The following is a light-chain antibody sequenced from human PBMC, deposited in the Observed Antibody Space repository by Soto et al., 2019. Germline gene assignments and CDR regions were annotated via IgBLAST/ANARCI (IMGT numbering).Light chain of an antibody. CDR3: QHYYTYPWT. CDR2: DAS. V-gene: IGKV1-5*01. J-gene: IGKJ1*01. CDR1: QSISSW. Sequence: DIQMTQSPSSLSGSVGDRVTITCLASQSISSWLAWYQQKPGKAPKLLIYDASSLQSGVPSRFSGSGSGTEFTLTISSLQPDDFATYYCQHYYTYPWTFGQGTKVDIK.